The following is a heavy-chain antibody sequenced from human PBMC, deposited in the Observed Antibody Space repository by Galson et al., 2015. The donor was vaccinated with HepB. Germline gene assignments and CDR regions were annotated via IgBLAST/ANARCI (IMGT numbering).Heavy chain of an antibody. D-gene: IGHD2-8*01. J-gene: IGHJ4*02. CDR1: GDSIRHYY. CDR3: ATLSTNHYDFYY. V-gene: IGHV4-59*01. CDR2: ISYSGST. Sequence: ETLSLTCTVSGDSIRHYYWSWIRQPPGKGLECIGYISYSGSTNYNPSLKSRVTISVDTSKNQFSLKLSSVTTADTAVYYCATLSTNHYDFYYWGQGTLVTVSS.